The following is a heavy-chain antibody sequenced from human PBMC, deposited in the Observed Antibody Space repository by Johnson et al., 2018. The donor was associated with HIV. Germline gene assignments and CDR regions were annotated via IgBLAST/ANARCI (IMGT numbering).Heavy chain of an antibody. CDR3: ARPEWELDGFDI. D-gene: IGHD1-26*01. CDR1: GFTFSSYW. J-gene: IGHJ3*02. Sequence: VQLVESGGGLVQPGGSLRLYCAASGFTFSSYWMHWVRQAPGQGLVWVSRINSDGSSTSYADSVKGRFTISRDNAKNTLYLQMNSLRAEDTAVYYCARPEWELDGFDIWGQGTMVTVSS. CDR2: INSDGSST. V-gene: IGHV3-74*01.